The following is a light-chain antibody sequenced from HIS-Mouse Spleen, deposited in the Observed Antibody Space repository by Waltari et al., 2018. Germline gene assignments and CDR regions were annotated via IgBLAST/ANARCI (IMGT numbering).Light chain of an antibody. J-gene: IGLJ2*01. CDR2: KDS. V-gene: IGLV3-27*01. CDR3: YSAADNSGV. Sequence: SYELTQPSSVSVSPGQTARITCSGDVLAKKYARWFQQKPGQAPVLVIYKDSERPSGIPERFSGSSSGTTVTLTISGAQVEDEADYYCYSAADNSGVFGGGTKLTDL. CDR1: VLAKKY.